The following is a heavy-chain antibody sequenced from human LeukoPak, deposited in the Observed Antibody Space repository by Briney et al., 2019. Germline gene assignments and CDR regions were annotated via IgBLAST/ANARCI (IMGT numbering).Heavy chain of an antibody. Sequence: GGSLRLSCAASGFTFSSYAMNWVRQAPGKGLEWVSAISGSGGSTYYADSVKGRFTISRDNSKNTLYLQMGSLRAEDMAVYYCARDSLTHSGSNPRSTWGQGTMVTVSS. D-gene: IGHD3-22*01. CDR2: ISGSGGST. V-gene: IGHV3-23*01. CDR1: GFTFSSYA. CDR3: ARDSLTHSGSNPRST. J-gene: IGHJ3*01.